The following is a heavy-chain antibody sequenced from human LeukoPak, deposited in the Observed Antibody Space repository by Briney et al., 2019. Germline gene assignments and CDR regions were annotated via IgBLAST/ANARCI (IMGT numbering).Heavy chain of an antibody. Sequence: SEALSLTCTVSGGSISSYYWSWIRQPPGKGLEWIGYIYYSGSTNYNPSLKSRVTISVDTSKNQFSLKLSSVTAADTAVYYCAGSQYYYDSSGSPGAFDIWGQGTMVTVSS. CDR1: GGSISSYY. D-gene: IGHD3-22*01. CDR3: AGSQYYYDSSGSPGAFDI. CDR2: IYYSGST. V-gene: IGHV4-59*08. J-gene: IGHJ3*02.